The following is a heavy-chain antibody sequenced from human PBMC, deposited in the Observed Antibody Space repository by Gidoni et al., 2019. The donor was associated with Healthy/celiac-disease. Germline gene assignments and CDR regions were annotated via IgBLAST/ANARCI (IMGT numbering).Heavy chain of an antibody. CDR2: ISGSGGST. CDR3: AKDKAFITIFGVVIDDAFDI. J-gene: IGHJ3*02. D-gene: IGHD3-3*01. V-gene: IGHV3-23*01. Sequence: EVQLLESGGGLVQPGGSLRLSCAASGFTFSSYAMSWVRQAPGKGLEWVSAISGSGGSTYYADSVKGRFTISRDNSKNTLYLQMNSLRAEDTAVYYCAKDKAFITIFGVVIDDAFDIWGQGTMVTVSS. CDR1: GFTFSSYA.